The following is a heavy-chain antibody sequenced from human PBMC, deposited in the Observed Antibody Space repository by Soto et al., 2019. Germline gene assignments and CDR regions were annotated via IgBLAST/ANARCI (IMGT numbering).Heavy chain of an antibody. J-gene: IGHJ5*02. CDR1: GDSVSSNSAA. D-gene: IGHD3-10*01. V-gene: IGHV6-1*01. CDR3: VRDHGGLDP. Sequence: QVQLQQSGPGLVKPSQTLSLTCAISGDSVSSNSAAWDWIRQSPSRGLEWLGRTYYRSKWYNEYAVSVKSRTTIHPDTSKNQFSLHLNSVTPDDTAVYYCVRDHGGLDPWGQGTLVTVSS. CDR2: TYYRSKWYN.